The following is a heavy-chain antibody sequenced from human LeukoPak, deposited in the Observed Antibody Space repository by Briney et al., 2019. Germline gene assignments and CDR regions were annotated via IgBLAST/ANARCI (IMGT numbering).Heavy chain of an antibody. D-gene: IGHD2-21*02. J-gene: IGHJ4*02. CDR1: GFTFSSYA. CDR3: AKLYPPNFGGDRYVDY. V-gene: IGHV3-23*01. CDR2: ISGSGGST. Sequence: GGSLRLSCAASGFTFSSYAMSWVRQAPGKGLEWVSAISGSGGSTYYADSVKGRFTISRDNSKNTLYLQMNSLRAEDTAVYYCAKLYPPNFGGDRYVDYWGQGTLVTVSS.